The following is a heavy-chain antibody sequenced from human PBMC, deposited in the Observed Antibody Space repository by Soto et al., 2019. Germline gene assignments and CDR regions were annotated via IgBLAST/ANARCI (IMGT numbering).Heavy chain of an antibody. Sequence: PSETLSLTCTVYGGSVNDYYWSWVRQPAGKGPEWIGRIQPSGNTNYSPSLMSRASISVDTSHNKVSLKLESVTAADTAVYYCVRGPYCGDKCYFASWGQGALVTVS. J-gene: IGHJ5*02. CDR1: GGSVNDYY. V-gene: IGHV4-4*07. D-gene: IGHD2-21*01. CDR3: VRGPYCGDKCYFAS. CDR2: IQPSGNT.